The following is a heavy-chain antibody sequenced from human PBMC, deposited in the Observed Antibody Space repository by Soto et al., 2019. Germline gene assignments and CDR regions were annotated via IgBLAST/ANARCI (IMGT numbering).Heavy chain of an antibody. J-gene: IGHJ4*02. CDR1: GFTFSSYA. CDR2: MSGSGGST. CDR3: AKKSKSQLLTTLAY. D-gene: IGHD2-2*01. Sequence: GGSLSLSCAASGFTFSSYAMSWVRQAPGKGLEWVSAMSGSGGSTYYADSVKGRFTISRDNSENTLYLQMNSLRAEDRALYSCAKKSKSQLLTTLAYGGQGTLVPVSS. V-gene: IGHV3-23*01.